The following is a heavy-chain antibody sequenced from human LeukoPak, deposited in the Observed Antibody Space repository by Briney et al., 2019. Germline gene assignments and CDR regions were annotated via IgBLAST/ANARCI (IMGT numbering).Heavy chain of an antibody. CDR3: ARRTYYYGSGSWPFDY. CDR1: GYSFTSYW. CDR2: IYPGDSDT. J-gene: IGHJ4*02. V-gene: IGHV5-51*01. D-gene: IGHD3-10*01. Sequence: GESLKISCKGSGYSFTSYWIGWVRQMPGKGLERMGIIYPGDSDTRYSPSFRGQVTISADKSISTAYLQWSSLKASDTAMYYCARRTYYYGSGSWPFDYWGQGTLVTVSS.